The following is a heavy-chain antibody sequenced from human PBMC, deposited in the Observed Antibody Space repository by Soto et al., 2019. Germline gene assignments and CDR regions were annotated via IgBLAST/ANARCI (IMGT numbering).Heavy chain of an antibody. J-gene: IGHJ6*02. CDR2: ISTYNGDT. V-gene: IGHV1-18*01. CDR3: AIAGAAPYYSYGMDV. CDR1: GYTFSTSG. D-gene: IGHD2-15*01. Sequence: QVQLVQSGAEVRKPGASVKVSCKASGYTFSTSGMSWLRQAPGQGLEWMGWISTYNGDTNDAPKFQDRVTMTSDTSTSTVYMELRSLRSDDTAVYYCAIAGAAPYYSYGMDVWGQGTRVTVSS.